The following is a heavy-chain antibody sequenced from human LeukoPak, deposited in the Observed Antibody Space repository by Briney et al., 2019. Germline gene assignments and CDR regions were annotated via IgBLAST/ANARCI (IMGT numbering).Heavy chain of an antibody. Sequence: GRSLTLSCAASGFTFSSYAMHWVRQAPGKGLEWVAVIASDGRDKKYVDSVKGRFTISRDSSRNTLFLQMNSLRPEDTAVYYCAKDRAVGSAIYDFDYWGQGNLVTVSS. CDR2: IASDGRDK. CDR1: GFTFSSYA. D-gene: IGHD3-3*01. J-gene: IGHJ4*02. V-gene: IGHV3-30*18. CDR3: AKDRAVGSAIYDFDY.